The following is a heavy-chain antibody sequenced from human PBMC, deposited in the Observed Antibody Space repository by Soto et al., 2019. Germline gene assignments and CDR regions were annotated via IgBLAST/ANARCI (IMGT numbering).Heavy chain of an antibody. Sequence: QVQLVQSGAEVKKPGASVKVSCKASGYVFTNYFMHWVRQAPGQGLEWMGIINPNGGGTSYAQKFEGRDTMTRDSTTSTVYMDLSSLRSEDTALYFCAREVGSNRWSYYYGMDVWGEGTSVTVSS. CDR1: GYVFTNYF. J-gene: IGHJ6*04. CDR2: INPNGGGT. CDR3: AREVGSNRWSYYYGMDV. D-gene: IGHD6-13*01. V-gene: IGHV1-46*01.